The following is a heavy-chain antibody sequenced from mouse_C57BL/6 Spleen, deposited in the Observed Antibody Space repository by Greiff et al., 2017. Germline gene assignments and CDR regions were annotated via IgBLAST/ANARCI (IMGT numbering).Heavy chain of an antibody. CDR2: IDPETGGT. J-gene: IGHJ3*01. CDR3: TDYYEYDGAWFAY. Sequence: VQLQQSGAELVRPGASVTLSCKASGYTFTDYEMHWVKQTPVHGLEWIGAIDPETGGTAYNQKFKGKAILTADKSSSAAYMELRILTSEDSAVYYCTDYYEYDGAWFAYWGQGTLVTVSA. V-gene: IGHV1-15*01. D-gene: IGHD2-4*01. CDR1: GYTFTDYE.